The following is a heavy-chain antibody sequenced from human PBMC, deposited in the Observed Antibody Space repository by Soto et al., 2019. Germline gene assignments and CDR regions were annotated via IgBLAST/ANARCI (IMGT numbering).Heavy chain of an antibody. Sequence: LSLTCTVSGGSISSGDYYWSWIRQPPGKGLEWIGYIYYSGSTYYNPSLKSRVTISVDTSKNHFSLELRSVTVADTAVYYCAREPISTPRGVTQVDPWGQGTQVTVSS. D-gene: IGHD3-10*01. CDR2: IYYSGST. CDR3: AREPISTPRGVTQVDP. V-gene: IGHV4-30-4*01. J-gene: IGHJ5*02. CDR1: GGSISSGDYY.